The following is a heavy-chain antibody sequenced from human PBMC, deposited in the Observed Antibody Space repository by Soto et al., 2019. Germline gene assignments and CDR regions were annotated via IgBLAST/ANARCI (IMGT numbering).Heavy chain of an antibody. J-gene: IGHJ6*02. CDR2: ISYDGSNK. V-gene: IGHV3-30-3*01. D-gene: IGHD6-19*01. CDR1: GFTFSSYA. Sequence: RGSLRLSCAAPGFTFSSYAMHWVRQAPGKGLEWVAVISYDGSNKYYADSVKGRFTISRDNSKNTLYLQMNSLRAEDTAVYYCARDSGYSSGWYYGYYYYGMDVWGQGTTVTVSS. CDR3: ARDSGYSSGWYYGYYYYGMDV.